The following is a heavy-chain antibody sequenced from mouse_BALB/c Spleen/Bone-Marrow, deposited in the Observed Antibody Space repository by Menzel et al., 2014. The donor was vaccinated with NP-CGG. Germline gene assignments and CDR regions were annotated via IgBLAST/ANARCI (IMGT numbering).Heavy chain of an antibody. D-gene: IGHD2-10*02. CDR3: ATEVSGIYYVMDY. CDR2: TNPYNDYT. Sequence: EVKLVESGAGLVRPGASVKISCKAFGYTFTNHHINWVKQRPGQGLDWIGYTNPYNDYTSYNQKFKGKAPLTVDKSSSTAYMELSSQTSEDSAVYYCATEVSGIYYVMDYWGQGTSVPVSS. J-gene: IGHJ4*01. V-gene: IGHV1S45*01. CDR1: GYTFTNHH.